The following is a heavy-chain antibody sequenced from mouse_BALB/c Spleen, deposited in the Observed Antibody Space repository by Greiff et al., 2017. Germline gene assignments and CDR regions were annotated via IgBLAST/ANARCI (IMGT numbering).Heavy chain of an antibody. V-gene: IGHV14-3*02. CDR1: GFNIKDTY. CDR3: ARDYYGSSYYYAMDY. Sequence: EVQLQQSGAELVKPGASVKLSCTASGFNIKDTYMHWVKQRPEQGLEWIGRIDPANGNTKYDPKFQGKATITADTSSNTAYLQLSSLTSEDTAVYYCARDYYGSSYYYAMDYWGQGTSVTVSS. D-gene: IGHD1-1*01. J-gene: IGHJ4*01. CDR2: IDPANGNT.